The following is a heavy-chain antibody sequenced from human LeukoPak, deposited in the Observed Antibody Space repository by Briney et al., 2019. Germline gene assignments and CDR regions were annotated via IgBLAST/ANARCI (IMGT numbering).Heavy chain of an antibody. CDR2: IYSSGDI. V-gene: IGHV4-59*08. Sequence: SETLSLTSTVSGDSITGNYWGWIRQPPGKGLEWIAFIYSSGDINYNPSFRSRASISLDTSKNLCSLRLTSVTAADTAVYFCARHVIYSGGYSHWFDPWGLGILVTVSS. D-gene: IGHD1-26*01. J-gene: IGHJ5*02. CDR3: ARHVIYSGGYSHWFDP. CDR1: GDSITGNY.